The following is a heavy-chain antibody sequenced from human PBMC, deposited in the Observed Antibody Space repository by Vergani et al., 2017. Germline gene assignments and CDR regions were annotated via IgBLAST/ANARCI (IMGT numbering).Heavy chain of an antibody. J-gene: IGHJ3*01. V-gene: IGHV4-61*02. D-gene: IGHD2-15*01. CDR1: GGSISAGYYF. Sequence: QVQLQASGPGRVKPSQTLSLTCTMSGGSISAGYYFWSWIRQPAGKGLEWLGPISASGNASHSPSLKTRVSMSVDTSKNQFSLTVTSVTAAATAIYFCARRSGGYYSGGKVHPLRTAFDVWGHGTVVTVSS. CDR2: ISASGNA. CDR3: ARRSGGYYSGGKVHPLRTAFDV.